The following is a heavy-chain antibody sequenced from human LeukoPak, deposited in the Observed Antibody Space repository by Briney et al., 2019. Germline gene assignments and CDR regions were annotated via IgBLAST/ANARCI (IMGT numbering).Heavy chain of an antibody. V-gene: IGHV3-53*01. CDR2: IYSGGST. J-gene: IGHJ5*02. D-gene: IGHD3-10*01. Sequence: GGSLRLSCAASGFTVSSNYMSWVRQAPGKGLEWVSVIYSGGSTYYADSVKGRFTISRDNSKNTLYLQMNSLRAEDTAVYYCASLGPGDWFDPWGQGTLVTVSS. CDR1: GFTVSSNY. CDR3: ASLGPGDWFDP.